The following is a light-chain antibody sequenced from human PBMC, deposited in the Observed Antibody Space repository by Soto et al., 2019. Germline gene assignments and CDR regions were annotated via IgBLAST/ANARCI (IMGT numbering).Light chain of an antibody. CDR1: PSISSW. CDR2: GAS. Sequence: TQSPSTLSASVGDRVTITCRASPSISSWLAWYQQKPGQAPRLLIYGASSRATGIPDRFSGSGSGTDFTLTISRLEPEDFAVYYCQHYGNTPPSVTFGPGTKVDIK. V-gene: IGKV3-20*01. CDR3: QHYGNTPPSVT. J-gene: IGKJ3*01.